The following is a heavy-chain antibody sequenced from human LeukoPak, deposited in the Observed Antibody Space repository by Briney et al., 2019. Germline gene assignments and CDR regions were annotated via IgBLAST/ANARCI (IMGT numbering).Heavy chain of an antibody. J-gene: IGHJ4*02. CDR2: IYHSGST. CDR3: ARGYSVPLG. D-gene: IGHD4-11*01. CDR1: GGSFSGYY. V-gene: IGHV4-34*01. Sequence: SETLSLTCAVYGGSFSGYYWSWIRQPPGKGLEWIGYIYHSGSTYYNPSLKSRVTISVDRSKNQFSLKLSSVTAADTAVYYCARGYSVPLGWGQGTLVTVSS.